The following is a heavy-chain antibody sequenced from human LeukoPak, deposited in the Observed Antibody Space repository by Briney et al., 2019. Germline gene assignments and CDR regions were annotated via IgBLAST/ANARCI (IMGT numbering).Heavy chain of an antibody. Sequence: PSETLSLTCTVSGGSISSISYYWGWIRQPPGEGLEWIGSLYYTGSTNYNPSLKSRVTMSVDTSKSQFSLKLSSVTAADTAVYYCARDPAHYSNWFDPWGQGTLVTVSS. J-gene: IGHJ5*02. D-gene: IGHD4-11*01. V-gene: IGHV4-39*07. CDR3: ARDPAHYSNWFDP. CDR2: LYYTGST. CDR1: GGSISSISYY.